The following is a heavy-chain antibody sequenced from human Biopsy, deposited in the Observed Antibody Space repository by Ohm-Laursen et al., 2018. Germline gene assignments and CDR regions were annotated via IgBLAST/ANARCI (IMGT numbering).Heavy chain of an antibody. Sequence: SETLSLTCTVSGGPIDSYYWSWIRQPPGKALEWIGRIYPGGSTNYNPSLKSRVTMSVDTSKKQLSLRLRSVTAADTAVYYCARDSGILNYGNFKYYHYYGMDVWGQGTKVTVSS. V-gene: IGHV4-4*07. CDR2: IYPGGST. D-gene: IGHD4-11*01. CDR3: ARDSGILNYGNFKYYHYYGMDV. J-gene: IGHJ6*02. CDR1: GGPIDSYY.